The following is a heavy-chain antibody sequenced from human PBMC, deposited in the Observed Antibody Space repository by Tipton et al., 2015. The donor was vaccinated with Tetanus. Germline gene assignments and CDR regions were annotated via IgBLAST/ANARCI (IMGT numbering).Heavy chain of an antibody. Sequence: VQLVQSGAEVKEPGESLKISCEGSGYTFSNYWIGWVRQMPGKGLEWMGIIYPGDSDTMYSPSVQGQVTISADKSTSTAYLQWGSLRASDTAMYYCVRRGYSGDDPQTWGQGTLVTVS. CDR2: IYPGDSDT. V-gene: IGHV5-51*03. CDR3: VRRGYSGDDPQT. J-gene: IGHJ4*02. CDR1: GYTFSNYW. D-gene: IGHD5-12*01.